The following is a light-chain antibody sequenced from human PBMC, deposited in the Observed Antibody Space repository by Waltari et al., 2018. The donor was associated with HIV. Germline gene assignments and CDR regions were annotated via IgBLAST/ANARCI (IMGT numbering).Light chain of an antibody. CDR1: QRLVYSNGYTY. J-gene: IGKJ2*01. CDR3: MQTLQTPYT. Sequence: EIVMTQSPLSLPVTPGETASITCRSSQRLVYSNGYTYLEWYVQKPGQFPQLLIYFVSNRASGVPDRFSGSGSGADFTLKVRRVEAEDVGVYYCMQTLQTPYTFGQGTKLEIK. CDR2: FVS. V-gene: IGKV2-28*01.